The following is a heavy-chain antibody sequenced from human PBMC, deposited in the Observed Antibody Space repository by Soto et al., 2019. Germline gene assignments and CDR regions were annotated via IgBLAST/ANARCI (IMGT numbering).Heavy chain of an antibody. V-gene: IGHV3-53*01. CDR2: IFSSGES. J-gene: IGHJ4*02. CDR3: ARGGIGMVRTFDH. Sequence: EVQLVESGGGLLQPGGSLRLSCAASGFTVSSTYMSWVRQAPGKGLEWVSIIFSSGESFYADSVKGRFTISSDSSDNTVYLQMKSLKAEDTAVYYCARGGIGMVRTFDHWGQGTLVTVSS. CDR1: GFTVSSTY. D-gene: IGHD3-10*01.